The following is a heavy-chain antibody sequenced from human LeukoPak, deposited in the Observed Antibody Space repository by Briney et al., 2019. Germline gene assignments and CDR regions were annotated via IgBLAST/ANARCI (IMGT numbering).Heavy chain of an antibody. V-gene: IGHV1-2*02. J-gene: IGHJ5*02. D-gene: IGHD6-13*01. CDR3: ARANTFIAAAGTRWFDP. CDR1: GYTFTGYY. Sequence: EASVKVSCKASGYTFTGYYMHWVRQAPGQGLEWMGWINPNSGGTNYAQKFQGRVTMTRDTSISTAYMELSRLRSDDTAVYYCARANTFIAAAGTRWFDPWGQGTLVTVSS. CDR2: INPNSGGT.